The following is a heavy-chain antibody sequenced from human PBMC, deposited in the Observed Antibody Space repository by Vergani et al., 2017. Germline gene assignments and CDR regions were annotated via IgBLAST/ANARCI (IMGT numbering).Heavy chain of an antibody. Sequence: QVQVVQSGAEVKKSGASVKVSCTTFGYTFSNYYMHWVRQAPGQGLEWMGIINPSGGHTNYAQKFQGRVTMTRDTSTSTVYMELSSLRSEDTAIYYCARGDYGILTGYRYWGQGTLVTVSA. CDR3: ARGDYGILTGYRY. V-gene: IGHV1-46*03. CDR1: GYTFSNYY. D-gene: IGHD3-9*01. J-gene: IGHJ4*02. CDR2: INPSGGHT.